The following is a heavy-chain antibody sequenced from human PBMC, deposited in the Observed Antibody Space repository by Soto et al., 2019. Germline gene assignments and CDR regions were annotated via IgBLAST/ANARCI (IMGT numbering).Heavy chain of an antibody. V-gene: IGHV3-72*01. J-gene: IGHJ4*02. D-gene: IGHD3-10*01. CDR2: TRNKANSYTT. CDR3: AKDKYASGSYYNSVTDY. CDR1: GFTFSDHY. Sequence: GGSLRLSCAASGFTFSDHYMDWVRQTPGKGLEWVGRTRNKANSYTTEYAASVKGRFTISRDDSKNSLYLQMNSLKTEDTAVYYCAKDKYASGSYYNSVTDYWGQGTLVTVSS.